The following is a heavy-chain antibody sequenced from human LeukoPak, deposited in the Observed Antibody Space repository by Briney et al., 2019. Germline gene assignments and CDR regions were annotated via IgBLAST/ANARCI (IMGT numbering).Heavy chain of an antibody. CDR3: ARAPYGSGLVDY. CDR1: GFTFSSYS. D-gene: IGHD3-10*01. Sequence: PGGSLSLSCAASGFTFSSYSMNWVRQAPGKGLEWVSSISSSSSYIYYADSVKGRFTISRDNAKNSLYLQMNSLRAEDTAVYYCARAPYGSGLVDYWGQGTLVTVSS. CDR2: ISSSSSYI. J-gene: IGHJ4*02. V-gene: IGHV3-21*01.